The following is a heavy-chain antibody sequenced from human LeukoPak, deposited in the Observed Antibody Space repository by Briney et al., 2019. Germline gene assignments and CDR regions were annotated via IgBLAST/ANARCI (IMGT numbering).Heavy chain of an antibody. CDR1: GYSISSGYY. V-gene: IGHV4-38-2*02. Sequence: TPSETLSLTCIVSGYSISSGYYWGWIRQPPGKGLEWIGSIYHSGSTYYNPSLKSRVTISVDTSKNQFSLKLSSVTAADTAVYYCAREGGGSWFDPWGQGTLVTVSS. CDR2: IYHSGST. D-gene: IGHD3-16*01. J-gene: IGHJ5*02. CDR3: AREGGGSWFDP.